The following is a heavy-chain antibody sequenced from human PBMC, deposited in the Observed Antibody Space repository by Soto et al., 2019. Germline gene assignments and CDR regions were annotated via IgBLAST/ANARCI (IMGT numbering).Heavy chain of an antibody. D-gene: IGHD6-19*01. CDR1: GFTVSSNH. J-gene: IGHJ5*02. CDR2: IHSDGYI. V-gene: IGHV3-53*01. CDR3: ARVCRSGWENWFDP. Sequence: GGSLRLSCAASGFTVSSNHMSWVRQAPGKGLEWVSVIHSDGYIYYADSVKGRFTISRDNSKNTLYLQMNSLRVEDMAVYYCARVCRSGWENWFDPWGQGTVVTVSS.